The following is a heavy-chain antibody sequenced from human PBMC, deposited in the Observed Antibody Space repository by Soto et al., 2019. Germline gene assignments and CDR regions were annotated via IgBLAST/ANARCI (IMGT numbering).Heavy chain of an antibody. CDR2: ISSSSSYI. CDR3: ARVYPFYYDSSHDAFDI. J-gene: IGHJ3*02. D-gene: IGHD3-22*01. CDR1: GFTFSSYS. V-gene: IGHV3-21*01. Sequence: SGGSLRLSCAASGFTFSSYSMNWVRQAPGKGLEWVSSISSSSSYIYYADSVKGRFTISRDNAKNSLYLQMNSLRAEDTAVYYCARVYPFYYDSSHDAFDIWGQGTMVTVSS.